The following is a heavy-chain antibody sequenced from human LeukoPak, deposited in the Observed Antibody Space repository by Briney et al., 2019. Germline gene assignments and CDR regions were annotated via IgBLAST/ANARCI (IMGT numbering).Heavy chain of an antibody. CDR1: GGSISSSNW. CDR3: ARGPSYYDSSGYYGLWAF. J-gene: IGHJ4*02. D-gene: IGHD3-22*01. Sequence: KPSGTLSLTCAVSGGSISSSNWWSWVRQPPGKGLEWIGEIYHSGSTNYNPSLKSRVTISVDKSKNQFSLKLSSVTAADTAVYYCARGPSYYDSSGYYGLWAFWGQGTLVTVSS. CDR2: IYHSGST. V-gene: IGHV4-4*02.